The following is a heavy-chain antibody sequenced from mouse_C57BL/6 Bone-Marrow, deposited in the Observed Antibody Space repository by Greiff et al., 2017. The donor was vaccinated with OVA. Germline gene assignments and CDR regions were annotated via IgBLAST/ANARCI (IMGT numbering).Heavy chain of an antibody. CDR1: GFTFSSYT. D-gene: IGHD1-1*01. CDR2: ISGGGGNT. CDR3: ARVGSSYVGFAY. V-gene: IGHV5-9*04. J-gene: IGHJ3*01. Sequence: EVHLVESGGGLVKPGGSLKLSCAASGFTFSSYTMSWVRQTPEKRLEWVATISGGGGNTYYPDSVKGRVTISRDQAKNTLYLQMSSLRSEDAAVYYCARVGSSYVGFAYWGQGTLVTVSA.